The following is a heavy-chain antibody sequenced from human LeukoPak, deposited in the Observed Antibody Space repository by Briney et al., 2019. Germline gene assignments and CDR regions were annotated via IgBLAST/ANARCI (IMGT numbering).Heavy chain of an antibody. J-gene: IGHJ1*01. Sequence: PGGSLRLSCAASGFNFSATYMAWIRQTPGKGLQWISDISNRGIIINYADSAKGRFTISRDDAKSSLYLHMNNLRTEDTALYYCASGGDYVGIAATFRYWGQGSLVAVSS. CDR3: ASGGDYVGIAATFRY. V-gene: IGHV3-11*01. CDR2: ISNRGIII. D-gene: IGHD4-23*01. CDR1: GFNFSATY.